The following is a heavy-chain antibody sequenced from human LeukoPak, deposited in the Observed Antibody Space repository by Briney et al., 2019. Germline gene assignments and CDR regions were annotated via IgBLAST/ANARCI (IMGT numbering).Heavy chain of an antibody. CDR1: GGSISSYY. D-gene: IGHD4-17*01. CDR2: MSYSGST. CDR3: ARGSDFGDY. V-gene: IGHV4-59*01. Sequence: SETLSLTCTVSGGSISSYYWSWIRQPPGKGLEWIGYMSYSGSTNYNPSLKSRVTMSINTSKNQFSLGLSSVTAADTAVYYCARGSDFGDYWGQGTLVTASS. J-gene: IGHJ4*02.